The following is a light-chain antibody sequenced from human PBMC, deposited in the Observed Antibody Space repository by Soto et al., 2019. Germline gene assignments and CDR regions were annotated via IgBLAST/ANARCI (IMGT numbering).Light chain of an antibody. CDR1: QSVGNNF. Sequence: EIVLTQSPGTLSLSPGERAALSCRASQSVGNNFLGWYQQKPGQSPRLLIYHASNRATGIPDRFSGTASGTDFTLILSRLEPEDFAVYYCHQYASSPLTFGGGTKVEIK. CDR3: HQYASSPLT. CDR2: HAS. J-gene: IGKJ4*01. V-gene: IGKV3-20*01.